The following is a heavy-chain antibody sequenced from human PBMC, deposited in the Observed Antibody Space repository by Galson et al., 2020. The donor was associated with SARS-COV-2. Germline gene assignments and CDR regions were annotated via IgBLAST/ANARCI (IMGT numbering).Heavy chain of an antibody. V-gene: IGHV4-59*13. D-gene: IGHD3-22*01. Sequence: SETLSLTCTVSGGSISSYYWSWIRQPPGKGLEWIGYIYYSGSTNYNPSLKSRVTISVDTSKNQFSLKLSSVTAADTPVYYCASTPTTYYYDSSGYDGYYYYGMDVWGQGTTVTVSS. CDR1: GGSISSYY. J-gene: IGHJ6*02. CDR3: ASTPTTYYYDSSGYDGYYYYGMDV. CDR2: IYYSGST.